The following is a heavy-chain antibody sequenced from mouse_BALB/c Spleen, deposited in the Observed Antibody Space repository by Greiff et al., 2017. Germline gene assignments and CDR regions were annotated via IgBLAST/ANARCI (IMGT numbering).Heavy chain of an antibody. Sequence: EVQGVESGGGLVQPGGSRKLSCAASGFTFSDYGMAWVRQAPGKGPEWVAFISNLAYSIYYADNVTGRFTISRENAKNTLYLEMSSLRSEDTAMYDCARVRAYGNAYFDVWGAGTTVTVSS. CDR2: ISNLAYSI. D-gene: IGHD2-1*01. V-gene: IGHV5-15*02. CDR1: GFTFSDYG. CDR3: ARVRAYGNAYFDV. J-gene: IGHJ1*01.